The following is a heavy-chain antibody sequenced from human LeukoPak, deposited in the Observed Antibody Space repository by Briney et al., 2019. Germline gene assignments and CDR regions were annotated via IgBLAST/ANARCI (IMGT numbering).Heavy chain of an antibody. CDR2: INHSGST. D-gene: IGHD6-13*01. Sequence: PSETLSLTCAVYGGSFSGYYWSWIRQPPGKGLEWIGEINHSGSTNYNPSLKSRVTISVDTSKNQFSLELSSVTAADTAVYYCAARRRKVSSRTGFIDYWGQGTLVTVSS. CDR1: GGSFSGYY. CDR3: AARRRKVSSRTGFIDY. J-gene: IGHJ4*02. V-gene: IGHV4-34*01.